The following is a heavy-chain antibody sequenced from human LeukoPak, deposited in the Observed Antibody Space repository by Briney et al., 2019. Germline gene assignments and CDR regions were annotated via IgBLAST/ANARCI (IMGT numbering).Heavy chain of an antibody. CDR1: GFTFSSYG. CDR2: IRYDGSNK. Sequence: GGSLRLSCAASGFTFSSYGMHWVRQAPGKGLEWVAFIRYDGSNKYYADSVKGRFTISRDNSKNTLYLQMNSLRAEDTAVYYCAKDQLTRAVDIVVVPAAIWYNWFDPWGQGTLVTVSS. J-gene: IGHJ5*02. D-gene: IGHD2-2*03. V-gene: IGHV3-30*02. CDR3: AKDQLTRAVDIVVVPAAIWYNWFDP.